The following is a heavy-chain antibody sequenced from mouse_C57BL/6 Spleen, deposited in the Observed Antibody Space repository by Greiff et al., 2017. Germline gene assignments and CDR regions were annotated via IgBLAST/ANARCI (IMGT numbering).Heavy chain of an antibody. CDR2: INPNYGTT. J-gene: IGHJ3*01. CDR1: GYSFTDYN. V-gene: IGHV1-39*01. CDR3: ARTYDYDEVAY. Sequence: VHVKQSGPELVKPGASVKISCKASGYSFTDYNMNWVKQSNGKSLEWIGVINPNYGTTSYNQKFKGKATLTVDQSSTTAYMQLNSLTSEDSAVYYGARTYDYDEVAYWGQGTLVTVSA. D-gene: IGHD2-4*01.